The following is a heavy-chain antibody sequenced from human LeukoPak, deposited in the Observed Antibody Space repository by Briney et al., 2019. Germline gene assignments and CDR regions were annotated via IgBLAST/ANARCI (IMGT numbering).Heavy chain of an antibody. D-gene: IGHD3-9*01. CDR3: AREDTDYDILTGYWTTGGYYYGMDV. Sequence: SVKVSCKASGGTFSSYAISWVRQAPGQGLEWMGRIIPILGIANYAQKFQGRVTITADKSTSTAYMELSSLRSEDTAVYYCAREDTDYDILTGYWTTGGYYYGMDVWGQGTTVTVSS. V-gene: IGHV1-69*04. CDR1: GGTFSSYA. CDR2: IIPILGIA. J-gene: IGHJ6*02.